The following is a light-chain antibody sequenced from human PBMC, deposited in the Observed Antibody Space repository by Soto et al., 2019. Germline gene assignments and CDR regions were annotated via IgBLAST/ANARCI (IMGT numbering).Light chain of an antibody. Sequence: QSVLTQPASVSGSPGQSITISCTETSSDVGRYNSVCWYQQHPGKAPKLIIYEVRNRPSGISFRFSGSKSGNTASLTISGLQAEDEADYYCSSYTSKSSLIFGGGTKVTVL. J-gene: IGLJ2*01. CDR1: SSDVGRYNS. CDR3: SSYTSKSSLI. V-gene: IGLV2-14*01. CDR2: EVR.